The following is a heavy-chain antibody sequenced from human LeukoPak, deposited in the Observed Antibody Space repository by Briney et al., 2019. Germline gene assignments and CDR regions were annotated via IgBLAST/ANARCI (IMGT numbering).Heavy chain of an antibody. V-gene: IGHV3-30*02. CDR1: GFTFSSYS. CDR2: IWYDGSNK. D-gene: IGHD6-13*01. CDR3: ARAAYSSTWYSRYFDL. J-gene: IGHJ2*01. Sequence: GGSLRLSCAASGFTFSSYSMNWVRQAPGKGLEWVAFIWYDGSNKYYADSVKGRFTISRDNSKNTLYLQMNSLRAEDTAVYYCARAAYSSTWYSRYFDLWGRGTLVTVSS.